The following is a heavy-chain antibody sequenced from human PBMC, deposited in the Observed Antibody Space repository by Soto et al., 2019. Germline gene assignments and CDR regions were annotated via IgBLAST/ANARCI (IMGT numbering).Heavy chain of an antibody. CDR3: ARDHSGSGSYRSDYYGMDV. CDR2: IIPIFGTA. Sequence: QVQLVQSGAEVKKPGSSVKVSCKASGGTFSSYAISWVRQAPGQGLEWMGGIIPIFGTANYAQKFQGRVTITADESTSTSYMELSSLRSEDTAVYYCARDHSGSGSYRSDYYGMDVWGQGTTVTVSS. D-gene: IGHD3-10*01. CDR1: GGTFSSYA. J-gene: IGHJ6*02. V-gene: IGHV1-69*01.